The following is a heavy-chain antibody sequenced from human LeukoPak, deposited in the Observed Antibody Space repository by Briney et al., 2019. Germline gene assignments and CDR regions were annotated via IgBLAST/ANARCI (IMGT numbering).Heavy chain of an antibody. CDR1: GFTFSSYS. V-gene: IGHV3-48*01. CDR2: ISSSSSTI. Sequence: GGSLRLSCAASGFTFSSYSMNWVRQAPGKGLEWVSYISSSSSTIYYADSVKGRFTISRDNAKNSLYLQMNSLRAEDTAVYYCARDPYCSSTSCYPIDYWGQGTLVTVSS. CDR3: ARDPYCSSTSCYPIDY. D-gene: IGHD2-2*01. J-gene: IGHJ4*02.